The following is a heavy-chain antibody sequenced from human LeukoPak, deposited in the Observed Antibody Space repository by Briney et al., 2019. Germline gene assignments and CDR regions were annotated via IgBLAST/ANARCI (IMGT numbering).Heavy chain of an antibody. CDR2: IHYSGST. D-gene: IGHD3-22*01. V-gene: IGHV4-59*08. Sequence: SETLSLTCTVSGGSISGYFWSWIRQPPGKGLEWIGYIHYSGSTNYNPSLKSRVTISVDTSKNQFSLKLSSATAADTAVYYCARHGYYYDSSGYYSFDYWGQGTLVTVSS. CDR3: ARHGYYYDSSGYYSFDY. J-gene: IGHJ4*02. CDR1: GGSISGYF.